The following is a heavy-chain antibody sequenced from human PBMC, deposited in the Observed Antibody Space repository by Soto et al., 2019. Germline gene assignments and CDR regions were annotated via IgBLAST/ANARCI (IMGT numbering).Heavy chain of an antibody. J-gene: IGHJ3*02. Sequence: GGSRRLSCAASGFTFSSYAMHWVRQAPGKGLEWVAVISYDGSNKYYADSVKGRFTISRDNSKNTLYLQMNSLRAEDTAVYYCARRAEYYDSSGLDPPDDAFDIWGQGTMVTVSS. CDR2: ISYDGSNK. CDR1: GFTFSSYA. CDR3: ARRAEYYDSSGLDPPDDAFDI. D-gene: IGHD3-22*01. V-gene: IGHV3-30-3*01.